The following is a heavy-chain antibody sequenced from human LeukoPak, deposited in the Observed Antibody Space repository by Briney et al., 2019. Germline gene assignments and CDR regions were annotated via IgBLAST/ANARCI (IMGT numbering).Heavy chain of an antibody. D-gene: IGHD3-16*02. CDR3: AREIIGAASAFDC. V-gene: IGHV3-7*03. J-gene: IGHJ4*02. Sequence: PGGSLRLSCAASGFTFSSYAMSWVRQAPGKGLEWVANIKEDGSQKYHVDSVKGRFTISRDNAKNSLYLQMNSLSGEDTAVYYCAREIIGAASAFDCWSQGTLVTVSS. CDR2: IKEDGSQK. CDR1: GFTFSSYA.